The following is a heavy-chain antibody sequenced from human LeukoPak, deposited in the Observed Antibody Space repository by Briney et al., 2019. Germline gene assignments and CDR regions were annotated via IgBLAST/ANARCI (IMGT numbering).Heavy chain of an antibody. CDR2: ISSSSSTI. CDR3: ARGVMSPAFDI. J-gene: IGHJ3*02. Sequence: GGSLRLSCAASGFTFSSYSMNWVRQAPGKGLEWVSYISSSSSTIYYADSVKGRFTISRDNAKNSLYLQMNSLRAEDTAVYYCARGVMSPAFDIWGQGTMVTVSS. V-gene: IGHV3-48*01. CDR1: GFTFSSYS.